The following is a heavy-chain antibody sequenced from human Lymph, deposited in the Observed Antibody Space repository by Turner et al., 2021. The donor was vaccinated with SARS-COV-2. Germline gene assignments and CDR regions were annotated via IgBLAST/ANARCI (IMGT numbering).Heavy chain of an antibody. CDR2: VIPIFGTP. D-gene: IGHD3-10*01. CDR3: ASFGGDYVFDY. Sequence: QVQLVQSGAEVKKPGSSVKVSCKASGVTLSSYAISWVRQAPGQGLEWTGGVIPIFGTPNYAKKFQGRVTITADEYTSSAYMELSSLRSEDTAVYYCASFGGDYVFDYWGQGTLVTVSS. J-gene: IGHJ4*02. V-gene: IGHV1-69*01. CDR1: GVTLSSYA.